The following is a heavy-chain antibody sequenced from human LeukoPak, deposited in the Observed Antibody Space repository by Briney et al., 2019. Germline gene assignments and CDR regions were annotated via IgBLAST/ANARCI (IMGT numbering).Heavy chain of an antibody. Sequence: SETLSLTCTVSGGSISANYGSWIRQPPGKGLEWIGYIYYSGSTYYNPSLKSRVTISVDKSKNQFSLKLSSVTAADTAVYYCAKTSYSTSWYWFDPWSHGTLVTVSS. V-gene: IGHV4-59*08. CDR1: GGSISANY. CDR2: IYYSGST. J-gene: IGHJ5*02. D-gene: IGHD6-13*01. CDR3: AKTSYSTSWYWFDP.